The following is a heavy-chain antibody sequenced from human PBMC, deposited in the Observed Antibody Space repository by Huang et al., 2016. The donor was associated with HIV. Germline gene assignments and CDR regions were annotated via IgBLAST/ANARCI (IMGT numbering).Heavy chain of an antibody. D-gene: IGHD6-13*01. V-gene: IGHV3-23*01. J-gene: IGHJ6*03. CDR2: ISGSGTT. CDR3: AKIISNWPLYYMDV. CDR1: GFSFSDDA. Sequence: EVQLLESGGGLVQAGGSQRLSCAASGFSFSDDAMTWVRQAPGKGMGWVSAISGSGTTYYRDSVKGRFTNSRDKSKNPLFLQTNSLRVEDTAVYYCAKIISNWPLYYMDVWGKGTTVTVSS.